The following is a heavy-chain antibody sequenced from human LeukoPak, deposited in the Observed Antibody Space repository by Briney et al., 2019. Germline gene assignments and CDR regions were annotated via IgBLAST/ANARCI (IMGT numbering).Heavy chain of an antibody. D-gene: IGHD3-9*01. CDR2: VSDTGRN. J-gene: IGHJ4*02. CDR3: AGGQEMTRTSGYYSFDF. Sequence: SETLTLTCTVSICSLSTYFLTWVRQPAGKGLEWIGLVSDTGRNYYNPALESRRTTLLETTTNQFPLKLTTGTAADAAAYYCAGGQEMTRTSGYYSFDFWGQGTLVSVSS. CDR1: ICSLSTYF. V-gene: IGHV4-4*07.